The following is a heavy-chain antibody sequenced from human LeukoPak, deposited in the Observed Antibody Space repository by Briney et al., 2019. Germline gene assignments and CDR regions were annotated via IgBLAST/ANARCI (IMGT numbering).Heavy chain of an antibody. V-gene: IGHV1-69*05. CDR2: IIPIFGTA. D-gene: IGHD3-22*01. CDR1: GGTFSSYA. J-gene: IGHJ4*02. CDR3: AGVSFRDSSGYYYFDY. Sequence: SVKVSCKASGGTFSSYAISWVRQAPGQGLEWMGGIIPIFGTANYAQKFQGRVTITTDESTSTAYMELSSLRSEDTAVYYCAGVSFRDSSGYYYFDYWGQGTLVTVSS.